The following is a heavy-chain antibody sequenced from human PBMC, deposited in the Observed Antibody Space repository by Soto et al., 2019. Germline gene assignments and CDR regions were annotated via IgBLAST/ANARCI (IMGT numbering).Heavy chain of an antibody. CDR3: ARTPLTRIAAAVMGGWFDP. J-gene: IGHJ5*02. CDR1: GYSFTSYW. V-gene: IGHV5-10-1*01. CDR2: IDPSDSYT. D-gene: IGHD6-13*01. Sequence: GESLKISCKGSGYSFTSYWISWVRQMPGKGLEWMGRIDPSDSYTNYSPSFQGHVTISADKSISTAYLQWSSLKASDTAMYYCARTPLTRIAAAVMGGWFDPWGQGTLVTVSS.